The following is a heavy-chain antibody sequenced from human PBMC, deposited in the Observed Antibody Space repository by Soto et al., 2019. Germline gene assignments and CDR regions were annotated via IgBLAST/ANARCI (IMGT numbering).Heavy chain of an antibody. CDR1: GFTFSSYA. CDR2: ISGSGGST. J-gene: IGHJ4*02. CDR3: AKDGWVTMVREPEVDY. Sequence: GGSLRLSCAASGFTFSSYAMSWVRQAPGKGLEWVSAISGSGGSTYYADSVKGRFTISRDNSKNTLYLQMNSLRAEDTAVYYCAKDGWVTMVREPEVDYWGQGTLVTVSS. V-gene: IGHV3-23*01. D-gene: IGHD3-10*01.